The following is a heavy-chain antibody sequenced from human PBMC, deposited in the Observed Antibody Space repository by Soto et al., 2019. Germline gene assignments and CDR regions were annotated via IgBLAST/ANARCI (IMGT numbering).Heavy chain of an antibody. Sequence: SETLSLTCAVYGGSFSGYYWSWIRQPPGKGLEWIGEINHSGSTNYNPSLKSRVTISVDTSKNQFSLKLSSVTAADTAVYYCARHPNYYYGXGSSYYYYYYGMDVWGQGTTVTVSS. CDR3: ARHPNYYYGXGSSYYYYYYGMDV. V-gene: IGHV4-34*01. CDR2: INHSGST. J-gene: IGHJ6*02. CDR1: GGSFSGYY. D-gene: IGHD3-10*01.